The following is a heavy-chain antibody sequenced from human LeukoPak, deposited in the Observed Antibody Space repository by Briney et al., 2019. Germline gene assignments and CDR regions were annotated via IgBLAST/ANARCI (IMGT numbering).Heavy chain of an antibody. CDR1: GFTFSGYS. CDR3: ARGKSGYDYRFDH. D-gene: IGHD5-12*01. V-gene: IGHV3-21*01. CDR2: ISSSSSYI. J-gene: IGHJ4*02. Sequence: PGGSLRLSCAASGFTFSGYSMNWVRQAPGKGLEWVSSISSSSSYIYYADSVKGRFTISRDNAKNSLYLQINSLRAEDTAVYYCARGKSGYDYRFDHWGQGTLVTVSS.